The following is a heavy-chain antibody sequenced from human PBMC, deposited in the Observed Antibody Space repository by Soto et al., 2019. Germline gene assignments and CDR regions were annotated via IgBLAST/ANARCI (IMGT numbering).Heavy chain of an antibody. CDR2: IYSGGST. CDR3: ARDLTGTFDY. CDR1: GFTVSSNY. D-gene: IGHD1-7*01. J-gene: IGHJ4*02. Sequence: GGSLRLSCAASGFTVSSNYMSWVRQAPGKGLQWVSVIYSGGSTYYADSVKGRFTISRDNSKNTLYLQMNSLRAEDTAVYYCARDLTGTFDYWGQGTLVTVSS. V-gene: IGHV3-66*01.